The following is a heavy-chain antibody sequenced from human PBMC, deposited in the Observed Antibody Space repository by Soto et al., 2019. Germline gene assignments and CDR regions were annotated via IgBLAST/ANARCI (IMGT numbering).Heavy chain of an antibody. CDR3: AKDSDYRDRIFWYFDL. CDR1: GFTLSAYA. J-gene: IGHJ2*01. D-gene: IGHD2-15*01. CDR2: ISRSGAST. Sequence: GGSLRLSCAASGFTLSAYAMSWVRQAPGKGLEWVSIISRSGASTYYADSVKGRFTISRDNSKNTLYLQMNSLRAEDTAIYYCAKDSDYRDRIFWYFDLWGRGTLVTVSS. V-gene: IGHV3-23*01.